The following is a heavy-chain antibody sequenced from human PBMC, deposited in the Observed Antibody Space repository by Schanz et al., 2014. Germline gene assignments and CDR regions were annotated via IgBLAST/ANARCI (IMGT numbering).Heavy chain of an antibody. J-gene: IGHJ2*01. CDR2: IRPDNGHT. V-gene: IGHV1-18*01. CDR3: VRVPSRGNSFDL. CDR1: GSTFTDYG. Sequence: QVQPVQSCAEVKGPGASVKVSCKASGSTFTDYGLIWVRQAPGQGLEWLGCIRPDNGHTTYSQKVRVRVIFTTDTSANSADMKMRSLRSDDTAHYYCVRVPSRGNSFDLWGRGTLVTVSS.